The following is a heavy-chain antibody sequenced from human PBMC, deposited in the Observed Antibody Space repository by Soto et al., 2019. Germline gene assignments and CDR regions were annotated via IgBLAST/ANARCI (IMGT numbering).Heavy chain of an antibody. V-gene: IGHV5-10-1*01. Sequence: PGESLKISCKGSGYSFTSYWISWVRQMPGKGLEWMGRIDPSDSYTNYSPSFRGHVTISADKSISTAYLQWSSLKASDTAMYYCARQEQQLDYYYYGMDVWGQGTTVTVSS. J-gene: IGHJ6*02. CDR2: IDPSDSYT. CDR3: ARQEQQLDYYYYGMDV. D-gene: IGHD6-13*01. CDR1: GYSFTSYW.